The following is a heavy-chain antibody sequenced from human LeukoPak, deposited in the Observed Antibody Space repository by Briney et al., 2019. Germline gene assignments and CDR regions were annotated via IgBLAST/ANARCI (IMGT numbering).Heavy chain of an antibody. Sequence: ASVKVSCKVSGYTLTELSMHWVRQGPGKGLEWMGRFDPEDGETIYAQKFQGRVTMTEDTSTDTAYMELSSLRSEDTAVYYCARTFGELLKEYYYGMDVWGQGTTVTVSS. CDR1: GYTLTELS. J-gene: IGHJ6*02. V-gene: IGHV1-24*01. CDR3: ARTFGELLKEYYYGMDV. CDR2: FDPEDGET. D-gene: IGHD3-10*01.